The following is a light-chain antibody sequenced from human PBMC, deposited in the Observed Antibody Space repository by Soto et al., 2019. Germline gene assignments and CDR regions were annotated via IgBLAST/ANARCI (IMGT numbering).Light chain of an antibody. CDR2: GAS. Sequence: EIVMTQSPATLSVSPGERATLSCRASKSVSSNLARYQQKPGQAPRLLIYGASTRATGIPARFSGSGSGTEFTLTISSLQSEDFVVYYRQQYNNWPALTFGGGTKVEIK. CDR3: QQYNNWPALT. J-gene: IGKJ4*01. V-gene: IGKV3-15*01. CDR1: KSVSSN.